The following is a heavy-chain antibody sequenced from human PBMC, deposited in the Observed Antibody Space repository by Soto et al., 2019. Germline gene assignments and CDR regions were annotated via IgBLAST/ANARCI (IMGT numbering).Heavy chain of an antibody. CDR3: ARVSTYYYDSSGLDY. D-gene: IGHD3-22*01. Sequence: GGSLRLSCAASGFTFSSYSMNWVRQAPGKGLEWVSSISSSSSYIYYADSVKGRFTISRDNAKNTLYLQMNSLRAEDTAVYYCARVSTYYYDSSGLDYWGQGTLVTVSS. V-gene: IGHV3-21*01. J-gene: IGHJ4*02. CDR2: ISSSSSYI. CDR1: GFTFSSYS.